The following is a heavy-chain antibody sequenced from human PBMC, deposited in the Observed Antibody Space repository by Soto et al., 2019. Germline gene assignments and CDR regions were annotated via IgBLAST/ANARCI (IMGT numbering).Heavy chain of an antibody. J-gene: IGHJ5*02. CDR2: VSFDGNNK. CDR1: GFTFSSYA. CDR3: SKLMGSKSTFGWFDP. V-gene: IGHV3-30*18. D-gene: IGHD3-16*01. Sequence: QVQLVESGGGVVQPGTSLTLSCVGSGFTFSSYAFHWIRQAPGKGLEWVASVSFDGNNKYYGESVKGRFSVSRDNVKNSLYLHMNDVRPEDTAVYFCSKLMGSKSTFGWFDPWGQGTLVTVSS.